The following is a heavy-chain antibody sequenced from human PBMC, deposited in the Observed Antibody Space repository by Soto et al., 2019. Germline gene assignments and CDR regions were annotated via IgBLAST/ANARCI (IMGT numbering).Heavy chain of an antibody. CDR1: GYTFTNND. CDR3: ARMESFGSLNWFDP. J-gene: IGHJ5*02. D-gene: IGHD5-18*01. CDR2: MNPGSGDT. V-gene: IGHV1-8*02. Sequence: GASVKVCCKASGYTFTNNDVSWVRQATGQGLEWMGWMNPGSGDTGYAQKFQGRVTMTRGISIATAYMELNSLTSEDTAIYYCARMESFGSLNWFDPWGQGTLVTVSS.